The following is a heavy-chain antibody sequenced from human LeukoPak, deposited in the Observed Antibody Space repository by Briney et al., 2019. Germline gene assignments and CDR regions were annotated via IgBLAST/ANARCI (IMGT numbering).Heavy chain of an antibody. CDR2: ISAYNGNT. Sequence: GASVKVSCKASGYTFTSYGISWVRQAPGQGLEWMGWISAYNGNTNYAQKLQGRVTMTTDTSTTTAYMELRSLRSDETAVYYCAREMGYCSGGSCYPFDYWGQGTLVTVSS. J-gene: IGHJ4*02. CDR1: GYTFTSYG. D-gene: IGHD2-15*01. V-gene: IGHV1-18*01. CDR3: AREMGYCSGGSCYPFDY.